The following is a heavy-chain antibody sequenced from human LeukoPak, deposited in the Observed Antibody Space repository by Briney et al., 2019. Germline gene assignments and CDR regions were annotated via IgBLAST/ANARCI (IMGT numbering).Heavy chain of an antibody. CDR3: ASGRDDSGSCDY. D-gene: IGHD3-10*01. Sequence: SETLSLTCAVYGGSFSGYYWSWIRQPPGKGLEWIGEINHSGSTNYNPSLKSRVTISVDTSKNQFSLKLSSVTAADTAVYYCASGRDDSGSCDYWGQGTLVTVSS. CDR1: GGSFSGYY. V-gene: IGHV4-34*01. J-gene: IGHJ4*02. CDR2: INHSGST.